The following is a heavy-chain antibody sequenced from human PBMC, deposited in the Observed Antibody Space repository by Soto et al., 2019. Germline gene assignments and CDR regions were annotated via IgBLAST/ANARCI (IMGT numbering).Heavy chain of an antibody. J-gene: IGHJ4*02. V-gene: IGHV1-46*01. CDR1: GYTFTSYY. CDR3: ARDVDTALVD. D-gene: IGHD5-18*01. Sequence: QVQLVQSGAEVKKPGASVKVSCKASGYTFTSYYMHWVRQAPGQGLEWMGIINPSGGSTSYAQKFTGRVPMTWDTSTSTVYMELSSLRSEDTAVYYCARDVDTALVDWGQGTLVTVSS. CDR2: INPSGGST.